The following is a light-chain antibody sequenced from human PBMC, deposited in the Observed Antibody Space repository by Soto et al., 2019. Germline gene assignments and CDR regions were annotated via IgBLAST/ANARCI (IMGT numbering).Light chain of an antibody. J-gene: IGKJ1*01. CDR1: QSVSSY. Sequence: EIVLTQSPATLSLSPGERATLSCRASQSVSSYLAWYQQKPGQAPRLLMYGVSTRATAIPPRFSGSGSGTEFTLTISGLQPEDFAVYYCHQYNKGPPWTFGQGTKVDIK. V-gene: IGKV3-15*01. CDR2: GVS. CDR3: HQYNKGPPWT.